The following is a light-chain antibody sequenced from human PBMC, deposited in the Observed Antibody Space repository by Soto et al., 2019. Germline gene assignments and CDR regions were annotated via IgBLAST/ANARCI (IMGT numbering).Light chain of an antibody. CDR3: QQYGSSPYT. J-gene: IGKJ2*01. Sequence: EIVMTQSPATLSMSPGERATLSCRASQSISGSLAWYQQKPGQAPRLLIYGASTRATGIPARFRGSGSGTEFTLTISSLQSEDFAVYSCQQYGSSPYTFGQGTKVDIK. CDR1: QSISGS. CDR2: GAS. V-gene: IGKV3-15*01.